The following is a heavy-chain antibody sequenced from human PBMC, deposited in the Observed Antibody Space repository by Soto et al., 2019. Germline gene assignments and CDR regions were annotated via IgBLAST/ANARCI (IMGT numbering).Heavy chain of an antibody. CDR2: IFHIGTT. V-gene: IGHV4-31*03. CDR3: ARRVDP. CDR1: SGSISSGGYY. Sequence: QVQLQESGPGLVKPSQTLSLPCTVSSGSISSGGYYWSWIRQHPGKGLEWCGYIFHIGTTYYNPSRKSRVTISVDTSNTQFALELSAVTAADTAGYYCARRVDPWGQGTLFTASS. J-gene: IGHJ5*02.